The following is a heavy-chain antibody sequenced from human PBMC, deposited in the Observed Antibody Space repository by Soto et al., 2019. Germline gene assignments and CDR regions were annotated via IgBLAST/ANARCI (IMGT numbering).Heavy chain of an antibody. Sequence: GASVKVSCKAPGYTFTSYAMHWVRQAPGQRLEWMGWINAGNGNTNYAQKLQGRVTMTTDTSTSTAYMELRSLRSDDTAVYYCASADSISPGAFDIWVQGTMVTVSS. CDR3: ASADSISPGAFDI. CDR2: INAGNGNT. CDR1: GYTFTSYA. D-gene: IGHD3-22*01. V-gene: IGHV1-3*01. J-gene: IGHJ3*02.